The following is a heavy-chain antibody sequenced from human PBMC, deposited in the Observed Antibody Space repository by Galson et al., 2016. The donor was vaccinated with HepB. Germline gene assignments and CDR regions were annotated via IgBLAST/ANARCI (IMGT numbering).Heavy chain of an antibody. CDR1: EFTFSSYA. CDR3: ARNLRPPGYYGMDV. J-gene: IGHJ6*02. D-gene: IGHD6-25*01. Sequence: SLRLSCAASEFTFSSYAMHWVHQAPGKGLEWVAVIWYDGSNKYYADSVKGRFTISRDNSKNTLYLQMNSLRAEDTAVYYCARNLRPPGYYGMDVWGQGTTVTVSS. V-gene: IGHV3-33*01. CDR2: IWYDGSNK.